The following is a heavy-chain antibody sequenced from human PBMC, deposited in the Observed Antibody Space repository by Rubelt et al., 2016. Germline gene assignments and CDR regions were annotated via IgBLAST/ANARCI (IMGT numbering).Heavy chain of an antibody. CDR3: ARADYYDSSGYHNWFDP. J-gene: IGHJ5*02. V-gene: IGHV4-31*03. Sequence: TLSLTCTVSGGSISSGGYYWSWIRQHPGKGLEWIGYIYYSGSTYYNPSLKSRVTISVDTSKNQFSLKLSSVTAADTAVYYCARADYYDSSGYHNWFDPWGQGTLVPVSS. D-gene: IGHD3-22*01. CDR2: IYYSGST. CDR1: GGSISSGGYY.